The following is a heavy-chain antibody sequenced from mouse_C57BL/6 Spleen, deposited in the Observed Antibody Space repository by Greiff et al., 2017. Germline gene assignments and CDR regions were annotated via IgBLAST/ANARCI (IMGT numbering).Heavy chain of an antibody. CDR2: IDPASGNT. CDR1: GFNIKNTY. CDR3: ARDTTSSYAMDY. D-gene: IGHD1-1*01. V-gene: IGHV14-3*01. J-gene: IGHJ4*01. Sequence: EVQLQQSVAELVRPGASVKLSCTASGFNIKNTYMHWVKQGPEQGLEWIGRIDPASGNTKYAPKFQGKATITADTSTNTDYLQLSSLTSEDTANYYCARDTTSSYAMDYWGQGTSVTVSS.